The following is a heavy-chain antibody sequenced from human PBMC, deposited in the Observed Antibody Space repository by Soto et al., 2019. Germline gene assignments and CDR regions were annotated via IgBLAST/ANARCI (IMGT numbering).Heavy chain of an antibody. J-gene: IGHJ4*02. CDR3: ARAKVDIVVVTAAA. D-gene: IGHD2-2*03. Sequence: GGSLSLSCAASGFTFSSYAMHWVRQAPGKGLEWVAVISYDGSNKYYADSVKGRFTISRDNSKNTLYLQMNSLRAEDTAVYYCARAKVDIVVVTAAAWGQGTLVTVFS. CDR2: ISYDGSNK. CDR1: GFTFSSYA. V-gene: IGHV3-30-3*01.